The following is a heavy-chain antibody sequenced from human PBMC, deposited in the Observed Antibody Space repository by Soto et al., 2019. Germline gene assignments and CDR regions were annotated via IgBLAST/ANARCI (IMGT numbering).Heavy chain of an antibody. D-gene: IGHD2-15*01. CDR3: AREGSRPYYYYGMDV. J-gene: IGHJ6*02. Sequence: QVQLVQSGAELKKPGASVKVSCKASGYRFITYSIAWVRQAPGQGLEWRGWISTYNGDTDYAQNLQGRIIMTTDTSTTTAYMELRSLRSDDTAVYYCAREGSRPYYYYGMDVWGQGTTVSVSS. V-gene: IGHV1-18*01. CDR1: GYRFITYS. CDR2: ISTYNGDT.